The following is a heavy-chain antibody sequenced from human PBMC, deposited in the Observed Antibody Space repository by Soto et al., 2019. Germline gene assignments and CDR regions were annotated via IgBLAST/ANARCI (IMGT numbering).Heavy chain of an antibody. J-gene: IGHJ6*03. Sequence: ASVKVSCKSSGYTVTIYVINGSRQATGQGREWMGWMNPNSGNTGYAQKFQGRVTMTRHTSISTAYMELSSLRSEDTAVYYFARELAAAVAFYYYYYMDVWGKGNPVNVSS. CDR2: MNPNSGNT. CDR1: GYTVTIYV. V-gene: IGHV1-8*02. D-gene: IGHD6-13*01. CDR3: ARELAAAVAFYYYYYMDV.